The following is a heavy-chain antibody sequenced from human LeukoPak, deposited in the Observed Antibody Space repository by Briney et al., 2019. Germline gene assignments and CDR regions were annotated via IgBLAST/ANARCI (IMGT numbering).Heavy chain of an antibody. CDR3: ATDPPRYYYDSSLRWFDP. Sequence: ASVKVSCKVSGYTLTELSMHWVRQAPGKGLEWMGGFDPEDGETIYAQKFQGRVTMTEDTSTDTAYMELSSLRSEDTAVYYCATDPPRYYYDSSLRWFDPWGQGTLVTVSS. J-gene: IGHJ5*02. CDR1: GYTLTELS. D-gene: IGHD3-22*01. CDR2: FDPEDGET. V-gene: IGHV1-24*01.